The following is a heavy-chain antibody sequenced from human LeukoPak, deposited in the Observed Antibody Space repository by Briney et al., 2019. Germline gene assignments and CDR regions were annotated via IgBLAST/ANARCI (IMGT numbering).Heavy chain of an antibody. J-gene: IGHJ3*02. D-gene: IGHD6-19*01. CDR1: GFTFSSHG. Sequence: GGPLRLPCAASGFTFSSHGIHWVRQAPGKELEWVAVISYAGSDKYYADSVKGRFTISRDNSKNTLYLQMNSLRAEDRAVYYCAKSSSGGWYLLGDAFDIWGQGTLVTVSS. V-gene: IGHV3-30*18. CDR2: ISYAGSDK. CDR3: AKSSSGGWYLLGDAFDI.